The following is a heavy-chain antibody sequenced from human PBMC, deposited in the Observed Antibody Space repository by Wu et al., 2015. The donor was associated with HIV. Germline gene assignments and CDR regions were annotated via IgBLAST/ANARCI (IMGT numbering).Heavy chain of an antibody. V-gene: IGHV1-18*01. D-gene: IGHD3/OR15-3a*01. Sequence: QVQLVQSGAEVKKPGASVRVSCKASGYNFASYGINWVRQTPGQGLEWMGWIAAYSGNTNQTRGRLTLTTDTSTNTAYMDLRNLRSDDSGIYFXARDAPLGLYYYMDVVGQDGTTV. CDR2: IAAYSGNT. J-gene: IGHJ6*03. CDR1: GYNFASYG. CDR3: ARDAPLGLYYYMDV.